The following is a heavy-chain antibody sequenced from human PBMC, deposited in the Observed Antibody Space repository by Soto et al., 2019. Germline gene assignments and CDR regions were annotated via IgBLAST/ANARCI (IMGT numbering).Heavy chain of an antibody. CDR1: GFTFSSYA. V-gene: IGHV3-23*01. Sequence: AGGSLRLSCAASGFTFSSYAMSWVRQAPGKGLEWVSAISGSGGGTYYADSVKGRFTISRDNSKNTLYLQMSSLRAEDTAVYYCAPYCSGGSCYLNDYWGQGTLVTVSS. J-gene: IGHJ4*02. CDR2: ISGSGGGT. D-gene: IGHD2-15*01. CDR3: APYCSGGSCYLNDY.